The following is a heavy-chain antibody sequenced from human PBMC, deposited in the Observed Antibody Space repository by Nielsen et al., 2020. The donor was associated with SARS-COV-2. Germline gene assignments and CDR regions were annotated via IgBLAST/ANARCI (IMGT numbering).Heavy chain of an antibody. J-gene: IGHJ5*02. D-gene: IGHD3-16*01. V-gene: IGHV4-31*03. CDR1: GGSISSGGHY. CDR3: ARQRGGKAPFDP. CDR2: IYYSGST. Sequence: SETLSLTCTFSGGSISSGGHYWSWLRQHPGKGLEWIGYIYYSGSTYYNPSLKRRVTISVDTSNNQFSLKPSSVTAADTAVYYCARQRGGKAPFDPWGQGTLVTVSS.